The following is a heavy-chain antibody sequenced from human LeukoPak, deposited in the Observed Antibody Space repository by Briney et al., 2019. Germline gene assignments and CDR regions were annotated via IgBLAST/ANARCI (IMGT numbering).Heavy chain of an antibody. CDR3: ARGGSYYNN. D-gene: IGHD1-26*01. J-gene: IGHJ4*02. CDR2: MNPNSGNT. CDR1: GYTFTSYD. Sequence: ASVTVSRKASGYTFTSYDISWVRQAPGQGLEWMGWMNPNSGNTGYAQKFQGRVTMTRNTSISTAYMELSSLRSEDTAVYYCARGGSYYNNWGQGTLVTVSS. V-gene: IGHV1-8*01.